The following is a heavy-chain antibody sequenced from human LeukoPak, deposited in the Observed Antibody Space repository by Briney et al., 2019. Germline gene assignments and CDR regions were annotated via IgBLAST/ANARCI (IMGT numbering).Heavy chain of an antibody. CDR3: ARNAHYDFWSGYYSLNWFDP. J-gene: IGHJ5*02. V-gene: IGHV4-34*01. CDR1: GGSFRGYY. D-gene: IGHD3-3*01. CDR2: INHSGST. Sequence: PSDTLALTCAVYGGSFRGYYWSWIRQPPGKGLEWVEEINHSGSTNYNTSLKSQGTISVDTSKNQFSLKLSSVTAADTAVYYGARNAHYDFWSGYYSLNWFDPWGQGTLVTVSS.